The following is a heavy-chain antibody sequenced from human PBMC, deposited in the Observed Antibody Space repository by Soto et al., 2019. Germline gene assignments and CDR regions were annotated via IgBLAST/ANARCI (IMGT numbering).Heavy chain of an antibody. CDR1: GFTFDDYA. Sequence: GGSLSLSCAASGFTFDDYAMHWVRQAPGKGLEWVSGISWNSGSIGYSDSVKGRFTISRDNAKNSLYLQMNSLRAEDTALYYCAKNRGSGSYYDYYYGMDVWGQGTTVTVSS. J-gene: IGHJ6*02. CDR3: AKNRGSGSYYDYYYGMDV. V-gene: IGHV3-9*01. CDR2: ISWNSGSI. D-gene: IGHD3-10*01.